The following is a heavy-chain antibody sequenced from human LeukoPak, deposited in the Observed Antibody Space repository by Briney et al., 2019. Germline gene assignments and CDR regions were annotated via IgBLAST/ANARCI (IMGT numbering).Heavy chain of an antibody. J-gene: IGHJ4*02. CDR2: ISGSGGST. Sequence: GGSLRLSCAASGFTLRSYAMSWVRQAPGKGLEWVSGISGSGGSTYYADSVKGRFAISRDNSKHMVYLQMDSLRAGDTALYYCAKSSGDYGPVFDYWGQGTLVTVSS. D-gene: IGHD4-17*01. CDR3: AKSSGDYGPVFDY. CDR1: GFTLRSYA. V-gene: IGHV3-23*01.